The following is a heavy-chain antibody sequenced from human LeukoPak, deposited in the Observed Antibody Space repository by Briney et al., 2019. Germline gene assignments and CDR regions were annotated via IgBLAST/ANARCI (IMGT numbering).Heavy chain of an antibody. D-gene: IGHD4-17*01. V-gene: IGHV3-30*04. CDR2: VSHDGTYE. CDR1: GFSISSYA. CDR3: AREVTTVTVKRAFDI. J-gene: IGHJ3*02. Sequence: GESLKISCVASGFSISSYAMHWVRQAPGKGLEWVAVVSHDGTYEYYADSVKGRLTISRDISKNTLYLQMNSLRAEDTAVYYCAREVTTVTVKRAFDIWGQGTMVTVSS.